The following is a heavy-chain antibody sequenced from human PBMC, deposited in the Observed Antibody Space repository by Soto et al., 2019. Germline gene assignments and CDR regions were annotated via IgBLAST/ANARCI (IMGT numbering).Heavy chain of an antibody. J-gene: IGHJ4*02. CDR2: IYYNGNT. V-gene: IGHV4-39*01. CDR1: GGSISSSSYY. Sequence: QLRLQEAGPGLVKPSETLSLTCTVSGGSISSSSYYWGWIRQPPGKGPEWIGAIYYNGNTYYNPSLKSRVTMSVDTSKNQFSLKLSSATAADTAMYYYARQTGVFGHYFDYWGQGTLVTVSS. CDR3: ARQTGVFGHYFDY. D-gene: IGHD3-16*01.